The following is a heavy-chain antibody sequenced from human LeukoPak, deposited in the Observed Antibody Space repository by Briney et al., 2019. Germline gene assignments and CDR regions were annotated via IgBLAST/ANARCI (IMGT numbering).Heavy chain of an antibody. CDR3: AKNSGSYYLDY. D-gene: IGHD1-26*01. V-gene: IGHV3-30*18. CDR2: ISYDGSNK. CDR1: GFTFSSYG. J-gene: IGHJ4*02. Sequence: GGSLGLSCVASGFTFSSYGMHWVRQAPGKGLEWVAVISYDGSNKYYADSVKGRFTISRDSSKNTLYLQMNSLRAEDTAVYYCAKNSGSYYLDYWGQGTLVTVSS.